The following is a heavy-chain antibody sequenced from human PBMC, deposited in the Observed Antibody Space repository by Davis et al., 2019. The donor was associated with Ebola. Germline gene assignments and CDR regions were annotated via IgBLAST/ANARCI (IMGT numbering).Heavy chain of an antibody. Sequence: GGSLRLSCAASGFTFSSYWVTWVRQAPGKGLEWLANINQDGSEKYYVDSVEGRFTISRDNAKDSLYLQMNSLRAEDTAVYFCASGSRRAAHLTDYWGQGTLVTVSS. CDR1: GFTFSSYW. CDR2: INQDGSEK. J-gene: IGHJ4*02. CDR3: ASGSRRAAHLTDY. D-gene: IGHD5/OR15-5a*01. V-gene: IGHV3-7*03.